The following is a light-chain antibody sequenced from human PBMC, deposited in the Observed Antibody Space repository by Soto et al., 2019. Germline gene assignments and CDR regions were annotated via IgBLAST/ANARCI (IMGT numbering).Light chain of an antibody. CDR3: QEYNSAPRP. CDR1: QGISNY. J-gene: IGKJ1*01. Sequence: INITQSPSALSAYVGDRVTITCRASQGISNYLAWYQQKPGKVPKLLIYAASTLQSGVPSRFSGSGSGTDFTLTISSLQPEDVATYYCQEYNSAPRPFGQGTKADIK. V-gene: IGKV1-27*01. CDR2: AAS.